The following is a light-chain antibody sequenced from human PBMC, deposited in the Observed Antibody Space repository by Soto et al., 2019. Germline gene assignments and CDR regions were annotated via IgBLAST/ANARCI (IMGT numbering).Light chain of an antibody. J-gene: IGKJ1*01. V-gene: IGKV3-15*01. Sequence: EVVMTQSPATLYVSPGERATLSCRASQSVSSNLAWYQQKPGQAPRLLLYGASTRATGIPDRFSGSGSGTEFTLTISSLHSEDFATYYCQQYTSYPWTFGQGTKVDIK. CDR2: GAS. CDR3: QQYTSYPWT. CDR1: QSVSSN.